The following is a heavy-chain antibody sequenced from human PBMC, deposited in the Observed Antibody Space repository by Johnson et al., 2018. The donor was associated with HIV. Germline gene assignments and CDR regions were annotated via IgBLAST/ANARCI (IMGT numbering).Heavy chain of an antibody. J-gene: IGHJ3*02. D-gene: IGHD5-18*01. Sequence: VQLVESGGGLIQPGGSLRLSCAASGFTFSSYAMSWVRQAPGKGLEWVSAISGSGGSTYYADSVKGRFTISRDNSKNTLYLQMNSLRAEDTAVYYCARGRGYIAPKLSGGAAFDIWGQGTMVTVSS. CDR1: GFTFSSYA. CDR2: ISGSGGST. V-gene: IGHV3-23*04. CDR3: ARGRGYIAPKLSGGAAFDI.